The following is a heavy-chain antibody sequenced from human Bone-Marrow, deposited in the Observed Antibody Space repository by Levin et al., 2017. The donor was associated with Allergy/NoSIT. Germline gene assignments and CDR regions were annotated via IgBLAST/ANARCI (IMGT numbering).Heavy chain of an antibody. D-gene: IGHD6-6*01. CDR3: AKAPARSYYYGMDV. CDR2: LSGSGDST. V-gene: IGHV3-23*01. CDR1: GFTFSSYA. J-gene: IGHJ6*02. Sequence: GESLKISCAASGFTFSSYAMSWVRQAPGKGLGWVSALSGSGDSTYYADSVKGRFTISRDNSKNTLYLQMNSLRAEDTAVYYCAKAPARSYYYGMDVWGQGTTVTVSS.